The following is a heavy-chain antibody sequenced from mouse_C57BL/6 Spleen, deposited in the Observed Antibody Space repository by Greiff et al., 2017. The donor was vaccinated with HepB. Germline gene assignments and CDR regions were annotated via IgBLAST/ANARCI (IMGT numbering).Heavy chain of an antibody. Sequence: QVQLQQPGAELVKPGASVKLSCKASGYTFTSYWMHWVKQRPGQGLEWIGMIHPNSGSTNYNEKFKSKATLTVDKSSSTAYMQLSSLTSEDSAVYYCARVSSYCGSPLDYWGQGTSVTVSS. J-gene: IGHJ4*01. CDR3: ARVSSYCGSPLDY. CDR1: GYTFTSYW. CDR2: IHPNSGST. V-gene: IGHV1-64*01. D-gene: IGHD2-10*01.